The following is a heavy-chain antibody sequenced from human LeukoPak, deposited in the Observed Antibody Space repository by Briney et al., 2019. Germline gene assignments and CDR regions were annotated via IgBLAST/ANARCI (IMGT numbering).Heavy chain of an antibody. CDR1: GGSISSSNYY. CDR3: ARDGAQKRPAYSSSPFDP. D-gene: IGHD6-6*01. J-gene: IGHJ5*02. V-gene: IGHV4-39*07. Sequence: SETLSLTCTVSGGSISSSNYYWGWIRQPPGKGLEWIGSIYYSGSTYYNPSLKSRVTISVDTSKNQFSLKLSSVTAADTAVYYCARDGAQKRPAYSSSPFDPWGQGTLVTVSS. CDR2: IYYSGST.